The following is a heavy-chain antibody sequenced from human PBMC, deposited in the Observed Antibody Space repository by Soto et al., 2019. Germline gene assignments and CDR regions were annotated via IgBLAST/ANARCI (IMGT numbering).Heavy chain of an antibody. Sequence: PSETLSLTCIVSGGSISTYCWSWIRQPPGRGLEWIGYVSYSGSTNYNPSLRSRVTISVDTSKNQFSLKLNSVTAADTAVYYCARDYSSGWDNWFDPWGQGTLVTVSS. V-gene: IGHV4-59*01. D-gene: IGHD6-19*01. CDR1: GGSISTYC. J-gene: IGHJ5*02. CDR2: VSYSGST. CDR3: ARDYSSGWDNWFDP.